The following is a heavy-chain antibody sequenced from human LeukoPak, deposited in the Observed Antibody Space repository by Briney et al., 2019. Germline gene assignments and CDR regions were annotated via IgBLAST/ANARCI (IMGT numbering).Heavy chain of an antibody. CDR3: AREDTEVVPGAPSFDY. J-gene: IGHJ4*02. Sequence: GGSLRLSCVASGFTFSSYWVTWVRQAPGKGLEWVANIKQDGSEKCYVDSVKGRFTISRDNAKNSLYLQMNSLRAEDTAVYYCAREDTEVVPGAPSFDYWGQGTLVTVSS. V-gene: IGHV3-7*01. CDR1: GFTFSSYW. CDR2: IKQDGSEK. D-gene: IGHD2-2*01.